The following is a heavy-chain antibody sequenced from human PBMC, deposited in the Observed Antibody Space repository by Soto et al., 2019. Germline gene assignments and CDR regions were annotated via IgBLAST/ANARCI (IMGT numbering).Heavy chain of an antibody. D-gene: IGHD7-27*01. CDR2: VYHSGST. CDR1: GDSIRGGGHY. CDR3: AGDTGLAPTVWGY. V-gene: IGHV4-31*01. Sequence: QVQLQESGPGLVKPSQTLSLTCSVSGDSIRGGGHYWNWIRQFPGKGLEWIGYVYHSGSTHYNPSLRGPLTISIDTTKNQFSLRLISVTAADTALYCCAGDTGLAPTVWGYWGHGTPVTVSS. J-gene: IGHJ4*03.